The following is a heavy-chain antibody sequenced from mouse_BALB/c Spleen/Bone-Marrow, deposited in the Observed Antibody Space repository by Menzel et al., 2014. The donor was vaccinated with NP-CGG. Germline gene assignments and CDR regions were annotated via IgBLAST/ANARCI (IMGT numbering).Heavy chain of an antibody. J-gene: IGHJ4*01. CDR2: IRSKAYNHSI. CDR3: IPYDYDVGAMAY. D-gene: IGHD2-4*01. CDR1: GFTFSDAC. V-gene: IGHV6-6*01. Sequence: DVQLHQSGGGLVQPVGSMKLSWAASGFTFSDACIHCCCQPPESGLERVAEIRSKAYNHSIYYDESVNGRFTISRDDSKSSVYLQMDSLRTEDTGIYYCIPYDYDVGAMAYWGQGVSVTVSS.